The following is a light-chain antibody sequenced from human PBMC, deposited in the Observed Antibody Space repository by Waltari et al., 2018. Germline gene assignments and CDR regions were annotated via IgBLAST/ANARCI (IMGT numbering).Light chain of an antibody. Sequence: QSALTQPASVSGSPGQSITMSCTGTSSDMCTYNYVSWYQQHPGKAPKLMIYDVSNRPSGVSNRFSGSKSGITASLTISGLRAEDEADYYCSSYSDSSTLVVFGGGTKLTVL. CDR2: DVS. CDR3: SSYSDSSTLVV. V-gene: IGLV2-14*03. J-gene: IGLJ3*02. CDR1: SSDMCTYNY.